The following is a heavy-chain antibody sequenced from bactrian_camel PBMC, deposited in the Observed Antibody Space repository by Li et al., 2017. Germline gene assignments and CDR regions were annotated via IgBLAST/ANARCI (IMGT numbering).Heavy chain of an antibody. CDR3: AAAAVGQWSCSWPASGGYSV. CDR1: GYTGSYC. Sequence: VQLVESGGGSVQAGGSLRLSCAASGYTGSYCMGWYRQAPGKEREFVASLSGRGRPNYADSVKGRFTISHAGDTLYLQMNNLEPEDTALYYCAAAAVGQWSCSWPASGGYSVWGQGTQVTVCS. V-gene: IGHV3S53*01. J-gene: IGHJ4*01. CDR2: LSGRGRP. D-gene: IGHD2*01.